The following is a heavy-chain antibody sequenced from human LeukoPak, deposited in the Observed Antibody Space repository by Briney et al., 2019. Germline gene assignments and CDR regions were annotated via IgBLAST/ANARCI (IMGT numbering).Heavy chain of an antibody. CDR1: GFTFRNHG. Sequence: PGGSLRLSWAASGFTFRNHGMHWVRQAPGKGLEWVAVIWYDGSNKYYADSVKGRFTFSRDNSKNTLSLQMDSLRAEDTALYYCARDRGSYYIDFWGQGTPVTVSS. CDR2: IWYDGSNK. J-gene: IGHJ4*02. V-gene: IGHV3-33*01. CDR3: ARDRGSYYIDF. D-gene: IGHD1-1*01.